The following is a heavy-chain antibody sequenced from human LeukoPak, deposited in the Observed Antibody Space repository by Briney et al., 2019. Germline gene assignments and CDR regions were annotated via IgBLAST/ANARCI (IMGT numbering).Heavy chain of an antibody. V-gene: IGHV4-4*02. CDR2: IYPSGSP. Sequence: SGALSLTCAVSGGSFSSGNWWNWVRQPPGKGLEWIGQIYPSGSPYYNPSLNSRVTISIDTSKSQFSLELTSVTAADTPVYYCARGVGYCNTISCYFDFWGQGTLVTVSS. CDR1: GGSFSSGNW. J-gene: IGHJ4*02. D-gene: IGHD2-2*01. CDR3: ARGVGYCNTISCYFDF.